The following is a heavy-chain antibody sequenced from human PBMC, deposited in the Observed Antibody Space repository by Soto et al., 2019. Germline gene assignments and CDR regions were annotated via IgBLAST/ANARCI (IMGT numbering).Heavy chain of an antibody. CDR1: GYSFTSYW. CDR3: ARLGGLAYYYYHMDV. Sequence: GESLKISCKGSGYSFTSYWIGWVRQMPGKGLEWMGIIYPGDSDTRYSPSFQGQVTISADKSISTAYLQWSSLKASDTAMYYCARLGGLAYYYYHMDVWGKGTTVTVSS. D-gene: IGHD2-15*01. V-gene: IGHV5-51*01. J-gene: IGHJ6*03. CDR2: IYPGDSDT.